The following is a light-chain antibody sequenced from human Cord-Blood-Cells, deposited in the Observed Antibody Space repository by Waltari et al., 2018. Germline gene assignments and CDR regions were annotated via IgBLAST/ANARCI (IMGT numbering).Light chain of an antibody. CDR2: GAS. CDR3: QQYNNLTPWT. V-gene: IGKV3-15*01. CDR1: QSVSSN. Sequence: EIVMTQSPATLSVSPGERATLSCRASQSVSSNLAWYQQKPGQAPRLLIYGASTRATGIPARFSGSGSGTEVTLTISSLQSEDFAVYYCQQYNNLTPWTFGQGTKVEIK. J-gene: IGKJ1*01.